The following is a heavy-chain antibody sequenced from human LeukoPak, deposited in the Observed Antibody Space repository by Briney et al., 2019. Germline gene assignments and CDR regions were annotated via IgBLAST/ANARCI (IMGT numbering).Heavy chain of an antibody. D-gene: IGHD3-22*01. Sequence: GGSLRLSCAASGFTFSSYSMNWVRQAPGKGLEWVSVLYSGGGTYYADSVKGRFTISRDNSKNALYLQMNSLRAEDTAVYYCASLGGYYYDSSGYGYWGQGTPVTVSS. J-gene: IGHJ4*02. V-gene: IGHV3-66*01. CDR2: LYSGGGT. CDR3: ASLGGYYYDSSGYGY. CDR1: GFTFSSYS.